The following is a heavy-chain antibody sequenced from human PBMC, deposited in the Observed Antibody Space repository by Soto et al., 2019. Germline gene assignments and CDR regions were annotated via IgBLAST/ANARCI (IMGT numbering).Heavy chain of an antibody. CDR1: GGSISSYY. D-gene: IGHD2-15*01. Sequence: SETLSLTCTVSGGSISSYYWSWIRQPPGKGLEWIGYIYYSGSTNYNPSLKSRVTISVDTSKNQFSLKLSSVTAADTAVYYCARMVGNPNLYYYYMDVWGKGTTVTVSS. J-gene: IGHJ6*03. CDR3: ARMVGNPNLYYYYMDV. V-gene: IGHV4-59*01. CDR2: IYYSGST.